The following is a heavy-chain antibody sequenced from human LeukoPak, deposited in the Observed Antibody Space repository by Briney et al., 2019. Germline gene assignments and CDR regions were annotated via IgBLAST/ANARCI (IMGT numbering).Heavy chain of an antibody. D-gene: IGHD3-10*01. CDR1: GITFSNSW. V-gene: IGHV3-7*01. CDR3: ARGGGSGSYYKRELDY. CDR2: IKEDGSEK. J-gene: IGHJ4*02. Sequence: GGSLRLSCAASGITFSNSWMCWVRQAPGKGLEWVANIKEDGSEKYYVNPVKGRFTISRDNAKNSLYLQMNSLRAEDTAVYYCARGGGSGSYYKRELDYWGQGTLVTVSS.